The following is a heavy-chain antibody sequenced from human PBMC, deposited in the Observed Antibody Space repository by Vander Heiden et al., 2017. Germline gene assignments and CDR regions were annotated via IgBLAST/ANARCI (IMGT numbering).Heavy chain of an antibody. Sequence: QVTLKESGPALVKPTQTLTLTCTFSGFSLSTSGLRVSWIRQPPGKALEWLARIDWDDDKFYSTSLKTRLTISKDTSKNQVVLTMTNMDPVDTATYYCARIDSSGLFDYWGQGTLVTVSS. V-gene: IGHV2-70*04. CDR3: ARIDSSGLFDY. CDR1: GFSLSTSGLR. J-gene: IGHJ4*02. CDR2: IDWDDDK. D-gene: IGHD3-22*01.